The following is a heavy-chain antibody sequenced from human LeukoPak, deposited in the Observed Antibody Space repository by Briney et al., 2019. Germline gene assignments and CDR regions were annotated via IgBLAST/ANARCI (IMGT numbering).Heavy chain of an antibody. CDR2: ISGSGGST. CDR3: ARDWGWYSSGMSAFQH. D-gene: IGHD6-19*01. Sequence: PGGSLRLSCAASGFTFSSYAMSWVRQAPGKGLEWVSAISGSGGSTYYADSVKGRFTISRDNSKNTLYLQMNSLRAEDTAVYYCARDWGWYSSGMSAFQHWGQGTLVTVSS. V-gene: IGHV3-23*01. J-gene: IGHJ1*01. CDR1: GFTFSSYA.